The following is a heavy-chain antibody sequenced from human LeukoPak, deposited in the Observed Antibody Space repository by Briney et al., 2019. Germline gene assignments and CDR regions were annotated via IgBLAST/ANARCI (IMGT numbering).Heavy chain of an antibody. CDR3: ARGMGAAPPDY. D-gene: IGHD1-26*01. V-gene: IGHV4-59*12. Sequence: SETLSLTCTVSGGSISTYYWSWIRQPPGKGLEWIGYIYYTGSTNYSPSLKSRVTMSVDTSKNQFSLKLSSVTAADTAVYYCARGMGAAPPDYWGQGTLVTVSS. CDR1: GGSISTYY. J-gene: IGHJ4*02. CDR2: IYYTGST.